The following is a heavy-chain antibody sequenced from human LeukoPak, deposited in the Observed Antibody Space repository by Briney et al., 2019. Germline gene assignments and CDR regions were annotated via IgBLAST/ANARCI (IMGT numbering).Heavy chain of an antibody. CDR2: IGGSGDKT. CDR1: GFTFNRNA. CDR3: VRRGDASSGWGDHDY. D-gene: IGHD6-19*01. Sequence: GGSLRLSCAASGFTFNRNAISWVRQAPGKGPEWVSTIGGSGDKTFYADSVKGRFTISRDNSKNMLQLQMSSLTGEDTALYYCVRRGDASSGWGDHDYWGQGALVTVSS. V-gene: IGHV3-23*01. J-gene: IGHJ4*02.